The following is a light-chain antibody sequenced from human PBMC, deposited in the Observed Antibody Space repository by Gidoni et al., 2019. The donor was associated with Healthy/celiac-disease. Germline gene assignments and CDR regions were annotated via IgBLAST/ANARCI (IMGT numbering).Light chain of an antibody. V-gene: IGKV3-20*01. CDR2: GAS. CDR1: QSVSSSY. J-gene: IGKJ5*01. CDR3: QQYGSSPWGIT. Sequence: EIVLTQSPGTLSLSPGERATLSCRARQSVSSSYLAWYQQKPGQAPRLLIHGASSRATGIPDRFSGSGSGTDFTLTISRLEPEDFAVYYCQQYGSSPWGITFXQXTRLEIK.